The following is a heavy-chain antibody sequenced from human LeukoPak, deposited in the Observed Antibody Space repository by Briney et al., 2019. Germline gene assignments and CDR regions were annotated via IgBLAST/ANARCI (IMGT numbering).Heavy chain of an antibody. CDR3: ARFQGRGYSYGLNLDY. V-gene: IGHV4-34*01. CDR2: ISHSGST. Sequence: SETLSLTCAVYGGSFSGYYWSWIRQPPGKGLEWIGEISHSGSTNYNPSLKSRVTISVDTSKNQFSLKLSSVTAADTAVYYCARFQGRGYSYGLNLDYWGQGTLVTVSS. D-gene: IGHD5-18*01. J-gene: IGHJ4*02. CDR1: GGSFSGYY.